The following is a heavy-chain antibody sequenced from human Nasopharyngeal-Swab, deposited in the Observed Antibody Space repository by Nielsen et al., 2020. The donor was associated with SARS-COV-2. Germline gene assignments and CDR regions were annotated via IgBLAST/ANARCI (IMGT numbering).Heavy chain of an antibody. CDR3: AKKLVSGRPSALDI. Sequence: GGSLRLSCAASGISFSSCAMIWVRQAPGKGLEWVASISGSGDTTYYADSVKGRFTIARDNFKNTLYLQMNSLRAEDTALYYCAKKLVSGRPSALDIWGQGTMVTVSS. V-gene: IGHV3-23*01. CDR2: ISGSGDTT. D-gene: IGHD1-26*01. J-gene: IGHJ3*02. CDR1: GISFSSCA.